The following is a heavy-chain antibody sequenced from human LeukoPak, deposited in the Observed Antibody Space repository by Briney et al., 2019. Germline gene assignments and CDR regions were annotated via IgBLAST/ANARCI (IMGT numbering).Heavy chain of an antibody. V-gene: IGHV3-74*01. D-gene: IGHD5-12*01. CDR1: GFTFSGFW. CDR3: ARDWRRLGFDY. Sequence: QPGGSLRLSCAASGFTFSGFWMHWVRQAPGKGLVWVSRINSDGSDTSYADSVKGRFTISRDNAKNTLYLQMNSLRAEDTAVYYCARDWRRLGFDYWGQGTLVTVSS. CDR2: INSDGSDT. J-gene: IGHJ4*02.